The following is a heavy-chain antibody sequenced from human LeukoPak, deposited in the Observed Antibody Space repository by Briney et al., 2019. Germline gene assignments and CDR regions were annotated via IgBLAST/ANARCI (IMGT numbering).Heavy chain of an antibody. CDR1: GGSFSGYY. J-gene: IGHJ6*02. CDR2: INHSGST. Sequence: SESLSLTCAVYGGSFSGYYWSWIRQPPGKGLEWIGEINHSGSTNYNPSLKSRVTISVDTSKNQFSLKLSSVTAADTAVYYRARGIITIFGVVINYYYYYGMDVWGQGTTVTVSS. V-gene: IGHV4-34*01. CDR3: ARGIITIFGVVINYYYYYGMDV. D-gene: IGHD3-3*01.